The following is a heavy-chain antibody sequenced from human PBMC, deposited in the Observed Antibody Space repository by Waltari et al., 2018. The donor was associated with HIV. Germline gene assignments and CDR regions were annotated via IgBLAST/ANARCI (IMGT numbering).Heavy chain of an antibody. V-gene: IGHV4-4*02. CDR3: ARSRYYDILTGYLYYYYGMDV. CDR1: GGSISSSNW. CDR2: IYHSGST. J-gene: IGHJ6*02. D-gene: IGHD3-9*01. Sequence: QVQLQESGPGLVKPSGTLSLTCAVSGGSISSSNWWSWVRQPPGKGLEWIGEIYHSGSTNYNPSLKSRVTISVDKSKNQFSLKLSSVTAADTAVYYCARSRYYDILTGYLYYYYGMDVWGQGTTVTVSS.